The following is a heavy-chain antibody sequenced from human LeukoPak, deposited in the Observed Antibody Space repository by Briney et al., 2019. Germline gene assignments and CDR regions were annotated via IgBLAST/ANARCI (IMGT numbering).Heavy chain of an antibody. CDR1: GFTFSNDR. D-gene: IGHD5-12*01. J-gene: IGHJ4*02. Sequence: PGGSLRLSCAASGFTFSNDRMGWVRQAPGRGLEWVASIKHDGSEKYYVDSVKGRFTISRDNAMNSLYLQINSLRVEDTAVYYCARKCGGYENDWGQGTLVTVSS. CDR3: ARKCGGYEND. CDR2: IKHDGSEK. V-gene: IGHV3-7*01.